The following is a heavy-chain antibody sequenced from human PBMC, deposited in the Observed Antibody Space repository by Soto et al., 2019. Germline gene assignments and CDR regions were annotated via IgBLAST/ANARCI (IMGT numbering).Heavy chain of an antibody. Sequence: PGESLKISCKGSGYSFTSYWIGWVRQMPGKGLEWMGIIYPGDSDTRYSPSFQGQVTISADKSISTAYLQWSSLKASDTAMYYCARRRCRGITGTSGYGMDVWGQGTTVTVSS. CDR1: GYSFTSYW. D-gene: IGHD1-7*01. V-gene: IGHV5-51*01. CDR3: ARRRCRGITGTSGYGMDV. J-gene: IGHJ6*02. CDR2: IYPGDSDT.